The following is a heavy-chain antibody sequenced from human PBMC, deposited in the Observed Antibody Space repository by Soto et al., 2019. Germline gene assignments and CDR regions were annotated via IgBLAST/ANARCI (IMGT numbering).Heavy chain of an antibody. J-gene: IGHJ6*02. CDR2: IIPIFGTA. CDR1: GGTFSSYA. Sequence: SVKVSCKASGGTFSSYAISWVRQAPGQGLGWMGGIIPIFGTANYAQKFQGRVTITADESTSTAYMELSSLRSEDTAEYFCAREDNRNDVRYGMDVWGQGTTVTVSS. CDR3: AREDNRNDVRYGMDV. D-gene: IGHD1-20*01. V-gene: IGHV1-69*13.